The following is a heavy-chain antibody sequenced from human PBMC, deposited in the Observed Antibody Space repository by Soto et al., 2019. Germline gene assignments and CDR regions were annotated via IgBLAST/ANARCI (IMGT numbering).Heavy chain of an antibody. J-gene: IGHJ4*02. CDR3: VATYGDYLDY. D-gene: IGHD4-17*01. CDR1: VYKFTTYW. CDR2: IYPDDSDS. V-gene: IGHV5-51*01. Sequence: PGESLKISCKGSVYKFTTYWIGWVRQMPGKVLEWMAIIYPDDSDSRYSPSFQGQVTISADKSISTAYLQWSSLKASDTAIYYCVATYGDYLDYWGQGTLVTVSS.